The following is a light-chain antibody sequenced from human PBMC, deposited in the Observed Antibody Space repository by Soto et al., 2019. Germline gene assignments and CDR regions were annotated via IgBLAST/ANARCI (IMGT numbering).Light chain of an antibody. CDR2: GNS. V-gene: IGLV1-40*01. Sequence: QSVLTQPPSVSGAPGQRVTISCTGRSSNIGAGYDVHWYKQLPGTAPKLLIYGNSNRPSGVPDRFSGSKSGTSASLAITGLQAEDEVDYYCQSYDSSLSVVFGGGTKVTVL. CDR3: QSYDSSLSVV. CDR1: SSNIGAGYD. J-gene: IGLJ2*01.